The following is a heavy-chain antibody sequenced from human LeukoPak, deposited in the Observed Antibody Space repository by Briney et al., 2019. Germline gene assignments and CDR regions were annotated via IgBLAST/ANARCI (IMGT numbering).Heavy chain of an antibody. CDR2: IYYSGST. D-gene: IGHD3-22*01. CDR3: ARGGYYDPDY. Sequence: PSETLSLTCTVSGGSVSSGGYYWSWIRQHPGKGLEWIGYIYYSGSTYYNPSLKSRVTISVDTSKNQFSLKLSSVTAADTAVYYCARGGYYDPDYWGQGTLVTVSS. J-gene: IGHJ4*02. CDR1: GGSVSSGGYY. V-gene: IGHV4-31*03.